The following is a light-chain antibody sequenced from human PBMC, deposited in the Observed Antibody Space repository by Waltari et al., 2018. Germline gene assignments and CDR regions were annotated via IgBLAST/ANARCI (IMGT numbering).Light chain of an antibody. CDR3: QQADSFPLT. CDR2: SAS. V-gene: IGKV1-12*01. CDR1: QGINNW. J-gene: IGKJ4*01. Sequence: DIQMTQSPSSLSASVGDRVTMTCRASQGINNWLAWYQQVPGRAPKLLIYSASSLQSGVPSRFSGSGSGTNFTLTITSLQPEDFATYYCQQADSFPLTFGRGTKVEIK.